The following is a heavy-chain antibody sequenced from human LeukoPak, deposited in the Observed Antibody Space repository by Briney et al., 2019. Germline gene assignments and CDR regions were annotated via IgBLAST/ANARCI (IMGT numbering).Heavy chain of an antibody. CDR1: GGSISSYY. J-gene: IGHJ6*03. CDR2: IYTSGST. Sequence: PSETLSLTCTVSGGSISSYYWSWIRQPAGKGLEWIARIYTSGSTTYNPSLKSRVTMSVDTSKNQFSLKLSSVTAADTTVYYRARDWSLVPTAPYYYEYYTDVWGKGTTVTVSS. V-gene: IGHV4-4*07. CDR3: ARDWSLVPTAPYYYEYYTDV. D-gene: IGHD2-2*01.